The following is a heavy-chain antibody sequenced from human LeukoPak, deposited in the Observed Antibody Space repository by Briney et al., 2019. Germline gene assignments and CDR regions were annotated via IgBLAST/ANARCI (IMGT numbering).Heavy chain of an antibody. CDR2: TYFRSKWYN. CDR1: GDSVSSNSAA. D-gene: IGHD4-4*01. CDR3: ARGRDDYSNYYFDY. Sequence: SQTLSLTCAISGDSVSSNSAAWNWIRQSPSRGLEWLGRTYFRSKWYNDYAISLKSRITINPDTSKNQFSLQLNSVTAADTAVYYCARGRDDYSNYYFDYWGQGTLVTVSS. V-gene: IGHV6-1*01. J-gene: IGHJ4*02.